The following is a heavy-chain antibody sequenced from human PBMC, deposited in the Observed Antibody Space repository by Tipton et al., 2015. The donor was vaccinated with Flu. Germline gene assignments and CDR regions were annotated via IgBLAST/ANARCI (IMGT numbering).Heavy chain of an antibody. V-gene: IGHV1-69*02. CDR2: IIPILGIA. CDR1: GGTFSSYT. J-gene: IGHJ4*02. Sequence: QVQLVQSGAEVKKPGSSVKVSCKASGGTFSSYTISWVRQAPGQGLEWMGRIIPILGIANYAQKFQGRATITADKSTSTAYMELSSLRSEDTAVYYCARGGYCSSTTCYKSFDYWGQGTLVTVSS. CDR3: ARGGYCSSTTCYKSFDY. D-gene: IGHD2-2*02.